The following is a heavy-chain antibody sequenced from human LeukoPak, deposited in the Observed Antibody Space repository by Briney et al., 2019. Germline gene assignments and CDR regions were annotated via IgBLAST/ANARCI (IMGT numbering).Heavy chain of an antibody. CDR1: GGSVSSGSYY. CDR3: AMVEGEMRYFDY. J-gene: IGHJ4*02. Sequence: SETLSLTCTVSGGSVSSGSYYWSWIRQPPGKGLEWIGYIYYSGSTNYNPSLKSRDTISVDTSKNQFSLKLSSVTAADTAVYYCAMVEGEMRYFDYWGQGILVTVSS. CDR2: IYYSGST. V-gene: IGHV4-61*01. D-gene: IGHD2-8*01.